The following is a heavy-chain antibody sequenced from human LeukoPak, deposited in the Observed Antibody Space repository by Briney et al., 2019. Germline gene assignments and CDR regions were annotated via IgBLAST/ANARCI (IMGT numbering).Heavy chain of an antibody. D-gene: IGHD3-22*01. V-gene: IGHV1-24*01. CDR2: FDPEDGET. J-gene: IGHJ4*02. CDR1: GYTLTELS. CDR3: ATLGYGGGKIPYSDPAGDYFDY. Sequence: GASVKVSCKVSGYTLTELSMHWVRQAPGKGLEWMGGFDPEDGETIYAQKFQGRVTMTEDTSTDTAYMELSSLRSEDTAVYYCATLGYGGGKIPYSDPAGDYFDYWGQGTLVTVSS.